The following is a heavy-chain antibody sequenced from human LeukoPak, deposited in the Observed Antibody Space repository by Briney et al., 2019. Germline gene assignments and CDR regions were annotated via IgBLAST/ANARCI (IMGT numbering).Heavy chain of an antibody. Sequence: GASVKVSCKASGYTFTGYYMHWVRQVPRQGLEWMGWINPNSGGTSYAQKFQDRVTMTRDTSISTAYMDLSRLRSDDTAVYYCARDTKKRTFFVLGCPTCYVFDIWGQGTMVAVSS. D-gene: IGHD3-3*01. CDR1: GYTFTGYY. CDR2: INPNSGGT. V-gene: IGHV1-2*02. CDR3: ARDTKKRTFFVLGCPTCYVFDI. J-gene: IGHJ3*02.